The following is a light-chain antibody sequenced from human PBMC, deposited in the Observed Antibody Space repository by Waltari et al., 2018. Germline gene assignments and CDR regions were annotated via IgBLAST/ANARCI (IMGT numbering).Light chain of an antibody. V-gene: IGLV2-14*03. CDR1: SSDVGFYSF. Sequence: QSALTPPASLSGSPGQSIPIPCPGISSDVGFYSFVSWYQQHPGKAPELVIYDVSNRPSGVSNRFSGSNSGDTASLTISGLQAEDEADYFCSSYTSSSVVFGGGTKLTVL. CDR2: DVS. J-gene: IGLJ2*01. CDR3: SSYTSSSVV.